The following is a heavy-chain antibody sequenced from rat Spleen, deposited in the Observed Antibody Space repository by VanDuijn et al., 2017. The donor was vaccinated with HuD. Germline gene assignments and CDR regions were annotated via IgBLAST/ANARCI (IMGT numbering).Heavy chain of an antibody. CDR3: ARHNSGYGYFDY. CDR2: ISYDGSST. Sequence: EVQLVETGGGLVQPGRSLKLSCVASGFTFSSYWMYWIRQAPGKGLEWVATISYDGSSTYYRDSVKGRFTISRDNAKSTLYLQMDSLRSEDTATYYCARHNSGYGYFDYWGQGVVVTVSS. J-gene: IGHJ2*01. V-gene: IGHV5-29*01. CDR1: GFTFSSYW. D-gene: IGHD4-3*01.